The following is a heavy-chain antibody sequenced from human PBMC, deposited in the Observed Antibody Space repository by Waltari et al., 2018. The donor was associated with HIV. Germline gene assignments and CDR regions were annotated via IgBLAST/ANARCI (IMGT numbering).Heavy chain of an antibody. D-gene: IGHD3-3*01. J-gene: IGHJ3*01. V-gene: IGHV1-46*04. CDR1: GYTFTNYY. Sequence: QVLLVQSGAEVKKPGASVKVSCKTSGYTFTNYYVHWVRQAPGQGLEWMGKINPSGGDTTSVQTLQGRVTMTIDTSTSTFYMELGSLKSEDTAVFYCARDSDFVPYFVAFDFWSQGTMVTVSS. CDR3: ARDSDFVPYFVAFDF. CDR2: INPSGGDT.